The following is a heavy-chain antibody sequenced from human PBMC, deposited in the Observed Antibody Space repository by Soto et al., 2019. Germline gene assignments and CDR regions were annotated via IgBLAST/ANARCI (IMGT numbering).Heavy chain of an antibody. Sequence: ASVKVSCKASGYTFTSYAMHWVRQAPGQRLEWMGWINAGNGNTKYSQKFQGRVTITRDTSASTAYMELSSLRSEDTAVYYCAAEYSSGWYRKNWFDPWGQGTLVTVSS. CDR3: AAEYSSGWYRKNWFDP. J-gene: IGHJ5*02. V-gene: IGHV1-3*01. D-gene: IGHD6-19*01. CDR1: GYTFTSYA. CDR2: INAGNGNT.